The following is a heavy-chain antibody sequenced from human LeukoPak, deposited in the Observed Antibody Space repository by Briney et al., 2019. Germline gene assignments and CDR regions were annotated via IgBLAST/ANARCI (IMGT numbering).Heavy chain of an antibody. CDR2: INHSGST. CDR1: GGSFSGYY. J-gene: IGHJ6*03. Sequence: SETLSLTCAVYGGSFSGYYWSWIRQPPGKGLEWIGEINHSGSTNYNPSLKSRVTISVDTSKNQFSLKLSSVTAADTAVYYCARGRGSSWFYYYYMDVWGKGTTVTVSS. CDR3: ARGRGSSWFYYYYMDV. V-gene: IGHV4-34*01. D-gene: IGHD6-13*01.